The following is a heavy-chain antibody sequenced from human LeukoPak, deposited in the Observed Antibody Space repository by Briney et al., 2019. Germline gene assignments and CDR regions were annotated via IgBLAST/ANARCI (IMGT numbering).Heavy chain of an antibody. V-gene: IGHV3-23*01. Sequence: PGACLRLSCAASGFTFSSYAMSWVRQAPGKGLEWVSGISGSGGSTFYADSVKGRFTISRDNSKNTLFLQMNSLRAEDTAVYYCAKRVATSSISYYFDCWGQGTLVTVSS. CDR3: AKRVATSSISYYFDC. CDR2: ISGSGGST. J-gene: IGHJ4*02. CDR1: GFTFSSYA. D-gene: IGHD5-12*01.